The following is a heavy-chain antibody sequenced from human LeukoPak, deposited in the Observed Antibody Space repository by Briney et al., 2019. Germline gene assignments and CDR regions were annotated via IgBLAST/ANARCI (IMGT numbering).Heavy chain of an antibody. CDR1: GFTFSGYA. J-gene: IGHJ4*02. V-gene: IGHV3-23*01. CDR3: AKAGGRGSGSYWWSFDY. CDR2: ISGSGGST. D-gene: IGHD3-10*01. Sequence: GGSLRLSCIASGFTFSGYAMSWVRQAPGKGLEWVSTISGSGGSTYYADSVGGRFTISRDTSKNAVYLQMNSLRAEDTAVYYCAKAGGRGSGSYWWSFDYWGQGTLVTVSS.